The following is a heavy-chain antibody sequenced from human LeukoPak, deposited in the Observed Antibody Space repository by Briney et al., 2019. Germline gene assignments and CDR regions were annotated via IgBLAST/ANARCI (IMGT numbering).Heavy chain of an antibody. V-gene: IGHV3-33*01. CDR2: IWYDGSNK. CDR1: GFTFSSYG. D-gene: IGHD1-14*01. Sequence: GGSLRLSCAASGFTFSSYGMHWVRQAPGKGLEWVAVIWYDGSNKYYADSVKGRFTISRDNSKNTLYLQMNSLRAEDTAVYYCARENSHHLPYTLDYWGQGTLVTVSS. CDR3: ARENSHHLPYTLDY. J-gene: IGHJ4*02.